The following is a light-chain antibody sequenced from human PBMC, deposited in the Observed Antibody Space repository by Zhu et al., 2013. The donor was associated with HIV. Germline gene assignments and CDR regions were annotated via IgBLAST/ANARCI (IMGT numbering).Light chain of an antibody. CDR3: QQYDDWPPYT. Sequence: EIVLTQSPGTLSLSPGERATLSCVASESVSSSSLGWYQQRPGQAPRLLIYDASNRATGIPARFSGSGSGTDFTLTISSLEPEDFGVYYCQQYDDWPPYTFGPGTKLEI. CDR2: DAS. J-gene: IGKJ2*01. CDR1: ESVSSSS. V-gene: IGKV3-20*01.